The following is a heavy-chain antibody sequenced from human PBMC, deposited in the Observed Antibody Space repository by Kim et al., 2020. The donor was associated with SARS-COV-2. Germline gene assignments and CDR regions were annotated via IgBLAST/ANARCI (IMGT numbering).Heavy chain of an antibody. CDR3: ARGARYSGYDYAY. CDR2: MNPNSGNT. J-gene: IGHJ4*02. D-gene: IGHD5-12*01. CDR1: GYTFTSYD. V-gene: IGHV1-8*01. Sequence: ASVEVSCKASGYTFTSYDINWVRQATGQGLEWMGWMNPNSGNTGYAQKFQGRVTMTRNTSISTAYMELSSLRSEDTAVYYCARGARYSGYDYAYWGQGTLVTVSS.